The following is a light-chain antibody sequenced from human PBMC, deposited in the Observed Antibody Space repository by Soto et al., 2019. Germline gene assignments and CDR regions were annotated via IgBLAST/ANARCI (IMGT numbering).Light chain of an antibody. V-gene: IGKV3-15*01. CDR1: QSVTGN. CDR3: QQYNNWPVT. CDR2: GAS. Sequence: EVVMTQSAATLSGSPWERAILSCRASQSVTGNLAWYQHKTGQAPSLVIYGASTGVTGIPARFSGSGSGTEFTLTINILESEDFAIYYCQQYNNWPVTFGGGTKVDI. J-gene: IGKJ4*01.